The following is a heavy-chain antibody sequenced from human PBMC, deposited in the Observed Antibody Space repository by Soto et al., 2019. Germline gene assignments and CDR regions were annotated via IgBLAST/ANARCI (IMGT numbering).Heavy chain of an antibody. CDR1: GYTFTGYY. CDR3: ARGLLGAVDRNAFDI. CDR2: INPNSGGT. Sequence: ASVKVSCKASGYTFTGYYMHWVRQAPGQGLEWMGWINPNSGGTNYAQKFQGWVTMTRDTSISTAYMELSRLRSDDTAVYYCARGLLGAVDRNAFDIWGQGTMVTVSS. J-gene: IGHJ3*02. D-gene: IGHD6-19*01. V-gene: IGHV1-2*04.